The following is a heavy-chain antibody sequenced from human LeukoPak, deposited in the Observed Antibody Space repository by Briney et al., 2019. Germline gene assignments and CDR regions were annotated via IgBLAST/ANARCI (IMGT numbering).Heavy chain of an antibody. CDR2: ISYDGSNK. J-gene: IGHJ4*02. Sequence: GGSLRLSCAASGFTFSSYGMHWVRQAPGKGGEWGAVISYDGSNKYYADSVKGRFTISRDNSKNTLYLQMTSLRAEDTAVYYCAKEPFAYDSSGYTDYWGQGTLVTVSS. CDR1: GFTFSSYG. V-gene: IGHV3-30*18. D-gene: IGHD3-22*01. CDR3: AKEPFAYDSSGYTDY.